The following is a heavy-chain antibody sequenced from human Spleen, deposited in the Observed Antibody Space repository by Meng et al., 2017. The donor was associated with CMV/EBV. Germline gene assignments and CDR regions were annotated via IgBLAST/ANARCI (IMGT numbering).Heavy chain of an antibody. Sequence: GGSLRLSCAASGFTFSDYYMSWIRQAPGKGLEWVSYISSSGSTIYYADSVKGRFTISRDNAKNSLYLQMNSLRAEDTAVYYCAKVQWGCCDAFDIWGQGTMVTVSS. J-gene: IGHJ3*02. CDR2: ISSSGSTI. V-gene: IGHV3-11*01. D-gene: IGHD7-27*01. CDR1: GFTFSDYY. CDR3: AKVQWGCCDAFDI.